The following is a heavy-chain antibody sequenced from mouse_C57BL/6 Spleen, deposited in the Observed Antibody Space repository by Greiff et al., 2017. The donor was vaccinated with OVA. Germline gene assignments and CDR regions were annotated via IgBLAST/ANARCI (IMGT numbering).Heavy chain of an antibody. V-gene: IGHV5-6*02. D-gene: IGHD2-1*01. CDR2: ICSGGSYT. Sequence: EVKVEESGGDLVKPGGSLKLSCAASGFTFSSYGMSWVRQTPDKRLEWVATICSGGSYTYYPDSVKGRFTISRDNVKNNLYLQMSSLKSEDTAMYYCARHDVATMVPYYFDYWGQGTTLTVSS. CDR3: ARHDVATMVPYYFDY. CDR1: GFTFSSYG. J-gene: IGHJ2*01.